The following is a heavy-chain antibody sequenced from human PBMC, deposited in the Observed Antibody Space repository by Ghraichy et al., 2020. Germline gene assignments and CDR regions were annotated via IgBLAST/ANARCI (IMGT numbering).Heavy chain of an antibody. Sequence: GGSLRLSCTASRFSFSDYYMTWIRQAPGKGLEWISYISSSGTTIYYADSIKGRFTVSRDNAKNSLYLQMNNLRVEDTAVYYCARGGLEYQLLQKTYFDHWGQGTRVTVSS. J-gene: IGHJ4*02. CDR1: RFSFSDYY. D-gene: IGHD2-2*01. CDR2: ISSSGTTI. V-gene: IGHV3-11*01. CDR3: ARGGLEYQLLQKTYFDH.